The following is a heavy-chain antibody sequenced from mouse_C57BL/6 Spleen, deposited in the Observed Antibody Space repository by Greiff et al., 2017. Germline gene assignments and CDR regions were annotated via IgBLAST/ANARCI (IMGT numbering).Heavy chain of an antibody. CDR2: FSSGSSTI. D-gene: IGHD1-1*01. CDR1: GFTFSDYG. Sequence: EVKLVESGGGLVKPGGSLKLSCAVSGFTFSDYGMHWVRQASEEGLEWVAYFSSGSSTIYYSDTVKGRFTISRDNAKNTLFLQMTSLRSEETAMYYCARRITTVVAKNYYAMDYWGQGTSVTVSS. V-gene: IGHV5-17*01. CDR3: ARRITTVVAKNYYAMDY. J-gene: IGHJ4*01.